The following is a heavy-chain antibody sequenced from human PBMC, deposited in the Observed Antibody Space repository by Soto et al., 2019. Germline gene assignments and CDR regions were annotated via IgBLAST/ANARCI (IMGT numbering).Heavy chain of an antibody. D-gene: IGHD3-16*01. CDR1: GFTFDDYV. V-gene: IGHV3-9*01. CDR2: ISWNSGNI. Sequence: EVQLVESGGGLVQPGRSLRLSCVASGFTFDDYVMHWVRQVPGKGLEWVAGISWNSGNIDYADSVKGRFTISRDNAMNSLSLQMNSLRPECTSLYYCTIGLRGVPSYLESWGQGTLVTVS. CDR3: TIGLRGVPSYLES. J-gene: IGHJ4*02.